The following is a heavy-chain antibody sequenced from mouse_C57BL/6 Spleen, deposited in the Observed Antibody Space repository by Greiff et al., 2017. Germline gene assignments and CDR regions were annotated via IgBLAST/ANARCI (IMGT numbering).Heavy chain of an antibody. CDR2: IYPGDGDT. J-gene: IGHJ4*01. D-gene: IGHD2-3*01. Sequence: QVQLQQSGPELVKPGASVKISCKASGYAFSSSWMNWVKQRPGKGLEWIGRIYPGDGDTNYNGKFKGKATLTADKSSSTAYMQLSSLTSEDSAVYFCARKDYDGCDDAMDYWGQGTSVTVSS. V-gene: IGHV1-82*01. CDR1: GYAFSSSW. CDR3: ARKDYDGCDDAMDY.